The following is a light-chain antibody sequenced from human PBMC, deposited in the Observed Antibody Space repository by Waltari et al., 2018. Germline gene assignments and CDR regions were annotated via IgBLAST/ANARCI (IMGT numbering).Light chain of an antibody. CDR1: SSNIGNNY. CDR2: ENS. V-gene: IGLV1-51*02. J-gene: IGLJ7*01. CDR3: GTWDSSLSGAV. Sequence: QSVLTQPPSVSAAPGQRVTIPSPGGSSNIGNNYVSWYRQFPGTAPKLLIYENSERPSGIPGRFSGSKSGTSATLDITGLQAGDEADYYCGTWDSSLSGAVFGGGTHLTVL.